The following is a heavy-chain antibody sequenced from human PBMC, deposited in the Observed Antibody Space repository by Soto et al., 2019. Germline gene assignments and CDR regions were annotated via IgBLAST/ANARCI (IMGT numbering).Heavy chain of an antibody. CDR2: FDPEDGET. Sequence: GASVKVSCKVSGYTLTELSMHWVRQAPGKGLEWMGGFDPEDGETIYAQKFQGRVTMTEDTSTDTAYMELSGLRSEDTAVYYCATDRATRVRGAYYYYGMDVWGQGTTVTVSS. CDR1: GYTLTELS. CDR3: ATDRATRVRGAYYYYGMDV. D-gene: IGHD3-10*01. V-gene: IGHV1-24*01. J-gene: IGHJ6*02.